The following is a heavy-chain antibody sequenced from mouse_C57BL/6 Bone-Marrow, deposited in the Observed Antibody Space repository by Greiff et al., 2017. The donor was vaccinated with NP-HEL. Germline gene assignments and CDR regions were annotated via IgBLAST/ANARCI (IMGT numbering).Heavy chain of an antibody. J-gene: IGHJ4*01. CDR2: ISSGGSDT. Sequence: EVQRVESGGDLVKPGGSLKLSCAASGFTFSSYGMSWVRQTPDKRLEWVATISSGGSDTYYPDSVKGRFTISRDTANNTLYLQMSSLKSEDTAMYYCARRTTVVGYYAMDYWGQGTSVTVSS. D-gene: IGHD1-1*01. CDR1: GFTFSSYG. V-gene: IGHV5-6*01. CDR3: ARRTTVVGYYAMDY.